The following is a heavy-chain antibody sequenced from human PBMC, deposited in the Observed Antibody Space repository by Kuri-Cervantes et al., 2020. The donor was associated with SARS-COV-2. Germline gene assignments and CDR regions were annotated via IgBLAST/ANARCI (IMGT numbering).Heavy chain of an antibody. D-gene: IGHD3-10*01. V-gene: IGHV3-23*01. Sequence: TWIRQHPGKGLEWVSAISGSGGSTYYADSVKGRFTISRDNSKNTLYLQMNSLRAEDTAVYYCAKHAMVRGVIITKAGGTDYWGQGTLVTVSS. CDR3: AKHAMVRGVIITKAGGTDY. J-gene: IGHJ4*02. CDR2: ISGSGGST.